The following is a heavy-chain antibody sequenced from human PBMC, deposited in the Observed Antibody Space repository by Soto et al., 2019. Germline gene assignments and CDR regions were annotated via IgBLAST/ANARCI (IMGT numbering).Heavy chain of an antibody. Sequence: SETLSLTCTVSGGSISSSSYYWGWIRQPPGKGLEWIGSIYYSGSTYYNPSLKSRVTISVDTSKNQFSLKLSSVTAADTAVYYCARANSSSWYSYYMDVWGKGTTVTVSS. CDR3: ARANSSSWYSYYMDV. CDR2: IYYSGST. J-gene: IGHJ6*03. CDR1: GGSISSSSYY. D-gene: IGHD6-13*01. V-gene: IGHV4-39*01.